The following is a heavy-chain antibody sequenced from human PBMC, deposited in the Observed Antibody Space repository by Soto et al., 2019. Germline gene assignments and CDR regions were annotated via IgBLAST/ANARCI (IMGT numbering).Heavy chain of an antibody. D-gene: IGHD5-12*01. J-gene: IGHJ4*02. CDR1: GFTFSSYA. V-gene: IGHV3-30-3*01. Sequence: QVQLVESGGGVVQPGRSLRLSCAASGFTFSSYAMHWVRQAPGKGLEWVAGISYDGSNKYYADSVKGRFTISRDNSKNTLYLQMNSLRAEDTAVYYCASPPLLSIVATIEPSFDYWGQGTLVTVSS. CDR2: ISYDGSNK. CDR3: ASPPLLSIVATIEPSFDY.